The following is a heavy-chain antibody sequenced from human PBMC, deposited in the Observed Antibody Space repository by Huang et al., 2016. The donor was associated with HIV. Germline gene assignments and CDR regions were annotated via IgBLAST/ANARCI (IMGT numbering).Heavy chain of an antibody. D-gene: IGHD3-3*01. CDR1: GYTFNDDS. CDR2: INPNKDHK. CDR3: ASRGTIWTFALDY. Sequence: QVQLVQSGAEVKKPGASVRVSCKTSGYTFNDDSIHWVRQAPGQGLEWMRWINPNKDHKKYATRYQGRVTVTKDTSISAADMELTRLISADTAVYYCASRGTIWTFALDYWGQGAPVTVSS. V-gene: IGHV1-2*02. J-gene: IGHJ4*02.